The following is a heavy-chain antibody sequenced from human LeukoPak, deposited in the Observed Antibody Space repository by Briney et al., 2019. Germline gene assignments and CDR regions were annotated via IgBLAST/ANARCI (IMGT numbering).Heavy chain of an antibody. V-gene: IGHV3-20*04. Sequence: RGSLRLSCAASGFTLDDYAMSWVRQAPGKGLEWVSGINWNGGSTGYADSVKGRFTISRDNAKNSLYLQVDSLRVEDTALYYCARGPYGSGSYYSPFDYWGQGPLFTVSS. D-gene: IGHD3-10*01. CDR3: ARGPYGSGSYYSPFDY. CDR2: INWNGGST. J-gene: IGHJ4*02. CDR1: GFTLDDYA.